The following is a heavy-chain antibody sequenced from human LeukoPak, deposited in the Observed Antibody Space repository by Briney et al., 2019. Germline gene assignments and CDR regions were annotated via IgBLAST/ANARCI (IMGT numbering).Heavy chain of an antibody. D-gene: IGHD2-15*01. CDR3: ARDGDIVVVNGMDV. J-gene: IGHJ6*02. Sequence: GGSLRLSCAASGFTFSSYSMNWVRRAPGKGLEWVSSISSSSSYIYYADSVKGRFTISRDNAKNSLYLQMNSLRAEDTAVYYCARDGDIVVVNGMDVWGQGTTVTVSS. V-gene: IGHV3-21*01. CDR2: ISSSSSYI. CDR1: GFTFSSYS.